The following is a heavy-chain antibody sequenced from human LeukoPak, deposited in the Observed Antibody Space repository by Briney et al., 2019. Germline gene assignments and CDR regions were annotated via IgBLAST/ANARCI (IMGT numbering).Heavy chain of an antibody. V-gene: IGHV3-30*03. CDR1: GFTFSSYG. D-gene: IGHD5-18*01. Sequence: GRSLRLSCAASGFTFSSYGMHWVRQAPGKGLEWVAVISYDGSNKYYADSVKGRFTISRDNSENTLYLQMNSLRAEDTAVYYCASQKRGYSYAMDYWGQGTLVTVSS. CDR3: ASQKRGYSYAMDY. J-gene: IGHJ4*02. CDR2: ISYDGSNK.